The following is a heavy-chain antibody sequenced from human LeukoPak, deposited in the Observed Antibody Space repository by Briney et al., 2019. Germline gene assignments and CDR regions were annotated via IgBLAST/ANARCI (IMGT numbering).Heavy chain of an antibody. CDR3: ILVGGNTQPPDY. CDR1: GFTFSNCW. D-gene: IGHD1-26*01. J-gene: IGHJ4*02. CDR2: INKDESIT. V-gene: IGHV3-74*01. Sequence: GGSLRLSCAASGFTFSNCWMHWVRRAPGKGLEWVSRINKDESITNYADSVKGRFTISRDNAKNTLYLQMNSLRVDDTAVYYCILVGGNTQPPDYWGQGTLVTVSS.